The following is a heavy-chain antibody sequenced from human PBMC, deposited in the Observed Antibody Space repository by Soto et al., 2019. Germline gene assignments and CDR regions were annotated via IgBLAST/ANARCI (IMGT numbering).Heavy chain of an antibody. D-gene: IGHD3-9*01. CDR1: GGSISSYY. J-gene: IGHJ4*02. Sequence: SETLSLTCTVSGGSISSYYWSWIRQPPGKGLEWIGYIYYSGSTNYNPSLKSRVTIPVDTSKNQFSLKLSSVTAADTAVYYCGRARYGVLTSLVITWLLTWGQEALLDVFS. CDR2: IYYSGST. V-gene: IGHV4-59*01. CDR3: GRARYGVLTSLVITWLLT.